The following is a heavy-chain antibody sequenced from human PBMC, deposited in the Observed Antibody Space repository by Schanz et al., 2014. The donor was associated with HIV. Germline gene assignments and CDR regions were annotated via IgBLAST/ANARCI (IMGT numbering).Heavy chain of an antibody. V-gene: IGHV3-74*01. CDR1: GFSFSNYW. J-gene: IGHJ6*02. D-gene: IGHD4-4*01. CDR2: INNDGSST. CDR3: ARETVNYYYGIDV. Sequence: EVQLVESGGGLVKRGGSLRLSCAASGFSFSNYWMYWVRQAPGKGLVWVSRINNDGSSTSYADSVKGRFTISRDNAKNTLYLQMKSLRAEDTAVYYCARETVNYYYGIDVWGQGTTVTVSS.